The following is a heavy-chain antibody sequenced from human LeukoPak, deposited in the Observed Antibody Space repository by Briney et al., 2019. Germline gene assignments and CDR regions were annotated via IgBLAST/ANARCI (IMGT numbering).Heavy chain of an antibody. J-gene: IGHJ4*02. D-gene: IGHD2-2*02. CDR2: INAGNGNT. V-gene: IGHV1-3*03. CDR3: TLYNY. Sequence: ASVKVSCTASGYIFTSYYMYWVRQPPGQRLEWMGWINAGNGNTKYSQEFQGRVTITRDTSASTAYMELSSLRSEDMAVYYCTLYNYWGQGTLVTVSS. CDR1: GYIFTSYY.